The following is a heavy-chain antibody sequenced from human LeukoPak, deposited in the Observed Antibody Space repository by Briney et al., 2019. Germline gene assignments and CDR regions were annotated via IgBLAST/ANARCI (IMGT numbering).Heavy chain of an antibody. J-gene: IGHJ4*02. V-gene: IGHV3-30*04. Sequence: PGGSLRLSCAASGFTFSNYAMHWVRQAPGKGLEWVAVISYDGRNKYYADSVKGRFTISRDNSKNTLYLQMNSLRAEDTAVYYCAKVVATMIVMDHFDYWGQGTLVTVSS. CDR1: GFTFSNYA. CDR3: AKVVATMIVMDHFDY. D-gene: IGHD3-22*01. CDR2: ISYDGRNK.